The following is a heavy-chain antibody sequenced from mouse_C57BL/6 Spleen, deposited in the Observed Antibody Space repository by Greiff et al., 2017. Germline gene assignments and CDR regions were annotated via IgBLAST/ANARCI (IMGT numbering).Heavy chain of an antibody. Sequence: VQLQQSGAELVRPGASVTLSCKASGYTFTDYEMHWVKQTPVHGLEWIGAIDPETGGTASNQKFKGKAILTADKPTSTAYMELRSLTSEDSAVYYCRKAGETPLYLDYWGQGTTLTVSS. CDR1: GYTFTDYE. CDR2: IDPETGGT. V-gene: IGHV1-15*01. J-gene: IGHJ2*01. CDR3: RKAGETPLYLDY.